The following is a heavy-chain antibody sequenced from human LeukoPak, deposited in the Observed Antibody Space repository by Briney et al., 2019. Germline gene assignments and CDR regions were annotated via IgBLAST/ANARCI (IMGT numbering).Heavy chain of an antibody. D-gene: IGHD6-13*01. CDR2: IYPGDSHT. J-gene: IGHJ4*02. CDR1: GYSFSSHW. Sequence: GESLKISCKGSGYSFSSHWIAWVRQMPGKGLECMGIIYPGDSHTRYSPSFQGQVTISDDKSIRTAYLQWSSLKASDTAMYYCARLGAYSSSWYGSFDYWGQGTLVTVSS. CDR3: ARLGAYSSSWYGSFDY. V-gene: IGHV5-51*01.